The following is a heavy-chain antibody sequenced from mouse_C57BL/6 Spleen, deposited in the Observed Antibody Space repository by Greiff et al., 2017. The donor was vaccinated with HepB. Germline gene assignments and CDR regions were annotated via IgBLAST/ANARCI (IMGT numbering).Heavy chain of an antibody. J-gene: IGHJ2*01. CDR3: ARYGSGYKRFDY. V-gene: IGHV1-69*01. CDR2: IDPSDSYT. D-gene: IGHD3-2*02. Sequence: QVQLQQPGAELVMPGASVKLSCKASGYTFTSYWMHWVKQRPGQGLEWIGEIDPSDSYTNYNQKFKGKSTLTVDKSSSTAYMQLSSLTSEDSAVYYCARYGSGYKRFDYWGQGTTLTVSS. CDR1: GYTFTSYW.